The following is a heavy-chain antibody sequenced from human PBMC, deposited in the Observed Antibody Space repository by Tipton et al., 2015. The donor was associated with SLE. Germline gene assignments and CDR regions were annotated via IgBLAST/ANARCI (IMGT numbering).Heavy chain of an antibody. D-gene: IGHD2-15*01. CDR3: ARGMRYCSGGSCYGCSFDV. CDR1: GYSISSGYY. J-gene: IGHJ3*01. CDR2: IYHSGST. V-gene: IGHV4-38-2*01. Sequence: TLSLTCAVSGYSISSGYYWGWIRQPPGKGLEWIAYIYHSGSTYHNPSLKSRVTISVDTSKNQFSLTLSSVTAADTAVYYCARGMRYCSGGSCYGCSFDVWGQGTMVTVSS.